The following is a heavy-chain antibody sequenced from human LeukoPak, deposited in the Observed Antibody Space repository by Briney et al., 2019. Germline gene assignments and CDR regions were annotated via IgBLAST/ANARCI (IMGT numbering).Heavy chain of an antibody. Sequence: GGSLRLSCAASGFTFSDHYMDWVRQAPGKGLEWVGRTRNKPDSYTTQYAASVKDRFTISRDDSNNSLYLQMNSLKTEDTAVYYCARVRSGSLDYWGQGTLVTVSS. CDR3: ARVRSGSLDY. CDR1: GFTFSDHY. V-gene: IGHV3-72*01. D-gene: IGHD1-26*01. CDR2: TRNKPDSYTT. J-gene: IGHJ4*02.